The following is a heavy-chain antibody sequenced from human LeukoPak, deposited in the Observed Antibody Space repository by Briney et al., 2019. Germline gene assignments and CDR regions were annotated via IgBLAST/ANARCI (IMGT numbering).Heavy chain of an antibody. CDR3: AREDRHYYDSSGYRESYGMDV. V-gene: IGHV4-59*01. CDR2: IYYSGST. CDR1: GGSISSYY. D-gene: IGHD3-22*01. Sequence: SETLSLTCTVPGGSISSYYWSWIRQPPGKGLEWIGYIYYSGSTNYNPSLKSRVTISVDTSKNQFSLKLSSVTAADTAVYYCAREDRHYYDSSGYRESYGMDVWGQGTTVTVSS. J-gene: IGHJ6*02.